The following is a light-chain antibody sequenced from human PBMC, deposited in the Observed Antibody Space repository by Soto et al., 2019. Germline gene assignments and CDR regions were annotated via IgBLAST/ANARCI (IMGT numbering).Light chain of an antibody. V-gene: IGKV3-20*01. CDR3: QQYGSWT. J-gene: IGKJ1*01. Sequence: MVLTQAPGTLSLSPWERATLSCRASHSVSSSYLAWYQQKPGQAPRLLIYGASSRATGIPDRFSGSGSGTDFTVTIGRLEPGDFAVYYCQQYGSWTFGQGTKVEIK. CDR1: HSVSSSY. CDR2: GAS.